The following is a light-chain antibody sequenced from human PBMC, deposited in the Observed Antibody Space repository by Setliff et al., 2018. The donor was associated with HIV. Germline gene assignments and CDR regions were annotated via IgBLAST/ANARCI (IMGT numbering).Light chain of an antibody. CDR3: CSYAGSYV. V-gene: IGLV2-23*02. Sequence: QSVLTQPASVSGSPGQSITISCTGTSNDVGRYDLVSWYQQHPGKAPKLMIYEVSKRPSGVSNRFSGSKSGNTASLTISGLQAEDEADYYCCSYAGSYVFGTGTKV. CDR2: EVS. CDR1: SNDVGRYDL. J-gene: IGLJ1*01.